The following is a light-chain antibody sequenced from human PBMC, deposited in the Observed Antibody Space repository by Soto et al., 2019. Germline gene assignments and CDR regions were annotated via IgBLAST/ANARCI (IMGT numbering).Light chain of an antibody. V-gene: IGLV2-23*03. J-gene: IGLJ1*01. CDR2: EGS. CDR3: CSYAGSSTFFYV. Sequence: QSALTHPASVSGSPGQSITISCTGTSSDVGSYNLVSWYQQHPGKAPKLMIYEGSKRPSGVSNRSSGSKSGNTASLTTSGLQAEDEADYYCCSYAGSSTFFYVLGTGTKVTVL. CDR1: SSDVGSYNL.